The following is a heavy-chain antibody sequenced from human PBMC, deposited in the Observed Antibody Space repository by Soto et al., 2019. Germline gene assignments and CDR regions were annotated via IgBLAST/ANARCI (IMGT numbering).Heavy chain of an antibody. CDR2: INGDGTST. J-gene: IGHJ5*02. CDR3: TRESYDSSGYYHSSWFDP. CDR1: GFTFTNFW. Sequence: EVQLVDSGGGLVQPGGSLRLSCAASGFTFTNFWIHWVRQAPGKGLVWVSRINGDGTSTYYADSVKGRFTISRDNAKNTLYLQMNSLGAEDTAVYYCTRESYDSSGYYHSSWFDPWGQGTLVTVSS. V-gene: IGHV3-74*01. D-gene: IGHD3-22*01.